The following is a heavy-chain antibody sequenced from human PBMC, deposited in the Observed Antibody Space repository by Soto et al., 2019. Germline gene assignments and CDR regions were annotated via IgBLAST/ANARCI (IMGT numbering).Heavy chain of an antibody. J-gene: IGHJ3*02. Sequence: GGSLRLSCAASGFTFSNAWMSWVRQAPGKGLEWVGRIKSKTDGGTTDYAAPVKGRFTISRDDSKNTLYLQMNSLKTEDTAVYYCTTASYYYDSSGPIDAFDIWGQGTMVTVSS. CDR2: IKSKTDGGTT. CDR1: GFTFSNAW. D-gene: IGHD3-22*01. V-gene: IGHV3-15*07. CDR3: TTASYYYDSSGPIDAFDI.